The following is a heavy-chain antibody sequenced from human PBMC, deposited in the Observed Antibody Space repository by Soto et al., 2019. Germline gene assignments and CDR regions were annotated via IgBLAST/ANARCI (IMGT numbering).Heavy chain of an antibody. D-gene: IGHD2-2*01. Sequence: QVQLVQSGGEVKRPGASVKVSCKTSGYTFSNYGITWVRQAPGQPLEWLGWISLYSDGTNYAQKFQGRVSMTTDTSTTTAYMELRSLRYDDTAVYYCARVVPGAEAWFDPWGQGTLVTVSS. J-gene: IGHJ5*02. CDR2: ISLYSDGT. V-gene: IGHV1-18*01. CDR3: ARVVPGAEAWFDP. CDR1: GYTFSNYG.